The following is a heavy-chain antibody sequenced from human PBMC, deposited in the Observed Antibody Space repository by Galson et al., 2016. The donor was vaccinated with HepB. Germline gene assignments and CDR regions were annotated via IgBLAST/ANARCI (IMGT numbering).Heavy chain of an antibody. CDR3: AGVRGYDFWSGYRNWFDP. D-gene: IGHD3-3*01. CDR1: GFTFNTYW. V-gene: IGHV3-7*01. CDR2: IKQDGSEK. Sequence: SLRLSCAASGFTFNTYWMSWLRQAPGKGLEWVANIKQDGSEKYYVDSVKGRFTISRDNAKNSLYLQMNSLRAEDTAVFYCAGVRGYDFWSGYRNWFDPWGQGTLVTVSS. J-gene: IGHJ5*02.